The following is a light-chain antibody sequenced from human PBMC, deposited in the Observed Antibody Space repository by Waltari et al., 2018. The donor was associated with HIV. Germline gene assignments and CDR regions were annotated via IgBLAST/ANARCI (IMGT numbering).Light chain of an antibody. CDR3: QHYGDSPYT. Sequence: EIVLTQSPGTLSLSPGERATLSCRASQSVSRHYLAWYQQRPGQAPRLLIYGASSRATGIPDRFSGSGSGTDFTLSISRLEPEDFAVYYCQHYGDSPYTFGRGTKLEIK. CDR2: GAS. V-gene: IGKV3-20*01. J-gene: IGKJ2*01. CDR1: QSVSRHY.